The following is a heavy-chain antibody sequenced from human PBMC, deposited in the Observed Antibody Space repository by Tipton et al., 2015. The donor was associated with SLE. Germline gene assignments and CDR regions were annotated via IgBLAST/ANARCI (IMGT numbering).Heavy chain of an antibody. J-gene: IGHJ4*02. CDR1: GGYMNYF. D-gene: IGHD5-12*01. CDR2: MYYSGST. V-gene: IGHV4-59*01. CDR3: ARSIVATTDFDY. Sequence: TLSLTCSVSGGYMNYFWSWIRQPPGKGLEWIGYMYYSGSTNYNPSLKSRVTMTTDTSTSTAYMELRSLRSDDTAVYYCARSIVATTDFDYWGQGTLVTVSA.